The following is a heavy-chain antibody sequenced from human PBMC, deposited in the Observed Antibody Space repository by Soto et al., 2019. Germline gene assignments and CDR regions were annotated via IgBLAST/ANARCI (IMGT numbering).Heavy chain of an antibody. CDR3: ARISDDYDYFQH. J-gene: IGHJ1*01. V-gene: IGHV1-3*01. CDR1: GYTFTSYA. Sequence: ASVKVSCKASGYTFTSYAMHWVRQAPGQRLEWMGWINAGNGNTKYSQKFQGRVTITRDTSASTAYMELSSLRSEDTAVYYCARISDDYDYFQHWGQGTLVTVSS. D-gene: IGHD4-17*01. CDR2: INAGNGNT.